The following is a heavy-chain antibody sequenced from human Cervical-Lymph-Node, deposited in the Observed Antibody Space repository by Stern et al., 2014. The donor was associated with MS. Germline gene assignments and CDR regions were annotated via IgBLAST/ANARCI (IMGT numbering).Heavy chain of an antibody. V-gene: IGHV1-18*01. Sequence: MQLEESGAEVKTPRASVKVSCQASGYTFTSYGISWVRQAPGRGLEWIGLISDCNGNTNYAQKLQCIVTRTTDTSTSIAYMELRSLISDDTAVYYCARGLLGSENAFDIWGQGTMVTGSS. CDR3: ARGLLGSENAFDI. CDR1: GYTFTSYG. CDR2: ISDCNGNT. J-gene: IGHJ3*02. D-gene: IGHD2-15*01.